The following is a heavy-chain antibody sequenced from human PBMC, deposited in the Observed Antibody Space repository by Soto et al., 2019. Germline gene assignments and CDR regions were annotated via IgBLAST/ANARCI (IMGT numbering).Heavy chain of an antibody. CDR2: IVVGSGHT. V-gene: IGHV1-58*02. Sequence: SVKVSCKASGFTFTNSAIQWVRQARGQRLEWMGWIVVGSGHTNYAQKFQERLTITRDMSTSTVYMELSSLRSEDTAVYYCARVLPYYDSSGYYAEGLGAFDIWGQGTMVTVSS. CDR1: GFTFTNSA. CDR3: ARVLPYYDSSGYYAEGLGAFDI. D-gene: IGHD3-22*01. J-gene: IGHJ3*02.